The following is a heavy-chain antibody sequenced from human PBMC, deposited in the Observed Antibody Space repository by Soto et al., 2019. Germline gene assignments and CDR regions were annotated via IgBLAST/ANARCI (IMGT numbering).Heavy chain of an antibody. CDR1: GGSISSGGYS. J-gene: IGHJ4*02. CDR3: ARHDLELGSYYFDY. D-gene: IGHD6-13*01. Sequence: SETLSLTCAVSGGSISSGGYSWSWIRQPPGKGLEWIGYIYHSGSTYYNPSLKSRVTISVDRSKNQFSLKLSSVTAADTAVYYCARHDLELGSYYFDYWGQGTLVTVSS. CDR2: IYHSGST. V-gene: IGHV4-30-2*01.